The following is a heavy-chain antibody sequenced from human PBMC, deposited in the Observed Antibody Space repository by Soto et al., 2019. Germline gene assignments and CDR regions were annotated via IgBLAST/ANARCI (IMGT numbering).Heavy chain of an antibody. D-gene: IGHD2-21*02. Sequence: QVHLVQSGAEVKKPGSSVKVSCKASGCTFSSYALSWLRQAPGQGLEWMGGIIPIFGTANYEQQFQGRVTITADKSTSTAYMELSSLRSEDTAVYYCARDGGDCYSFCAFDIWGQGTMVTVSS. CDR2: IIPIFGTA. J-gene: IGHJ3*02. CDR1: GCTFSSYA. V-gene: IGHV1-69*06. CDR3: ARDGGDCYSFCAFDI.